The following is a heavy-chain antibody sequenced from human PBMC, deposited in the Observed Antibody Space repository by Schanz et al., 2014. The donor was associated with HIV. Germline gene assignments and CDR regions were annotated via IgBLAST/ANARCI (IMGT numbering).Heavy chain of an antibody. D-gene: IGHD5-18*01. V-gene: IGHV3-7*01. Sequence: AQLVESGGGVVQPGGSLRLSCAASGFSSSNSVIHWVRQAPGKGLEWVANIKPDGSEKYYVDSVKGRFTISRDNAKNSLFLQMNSLRAEDTAMYYCARERIQLWSTGTYYFDYWGQGNLLTVSS. CDR2: IKPDGSEK. CDR3: ARERIQLWSTGTYYFDY. CDR1: GFSSSNSV. J-gene: IGHJ4*02.